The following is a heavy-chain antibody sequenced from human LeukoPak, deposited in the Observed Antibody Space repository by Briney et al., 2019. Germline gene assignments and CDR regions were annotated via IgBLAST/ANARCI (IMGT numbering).Heavy chain of an antibody. V-gene: IGHV4-39*02. CDR2: IYYSGST. CDR3: AREGRKVVPIVVVVAATRGAFDI. CDR1: GGSISSSSYY. J-gene: IGHJ3*02. Sequence: PSETLSLTCTVSGGSISSSSYYWGWIRQPPGKGLEWIGSIYYSGSTYYNPSLKSRVTISVDTSKNQFSLKLSSVTAADTAVYYCAREGRKVVPIVVVVAATRGAFDIWGQGTMVTVSS. D-gene: IGHD2-15*01.